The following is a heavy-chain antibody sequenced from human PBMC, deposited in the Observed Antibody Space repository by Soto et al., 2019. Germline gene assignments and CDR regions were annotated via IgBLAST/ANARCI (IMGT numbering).Heavy chain of an antibody. V-gene: IGHV3-30-3*01. D-gene: IGHD6-13*01. CDR2: ISYDGSNK. Sequence: QVQLVESGGGVVQPGRSLRLSCAASGFTFSSYAMHWVRQAPGKGLEWVAVISYDGSNKYYADSVKGRFTISRDNSKNTLYLQMNSLRAEDTAVYYCARGDGSSWCRWGYYFDYWGQGTLVTVSS. J-gene: IGHJ4*02. CDR3: ARGDGSSWCRWGYYFDY. CDR1: GFTFSSYA.